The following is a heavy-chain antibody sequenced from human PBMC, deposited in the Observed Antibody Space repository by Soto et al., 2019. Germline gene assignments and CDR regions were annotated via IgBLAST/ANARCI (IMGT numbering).Heavy chain of an antibody. Sequence: GGSLRLSCAASGFTFSSYGMHWVRQAPGKGLERVAVISYDGSNKYYADSVKGRFTISRDNSKNTLYLQMNSLRAEDTAVYYCAKAGVYYDFWSGYFDYWGQGTLVTVSS. CDR2: ISYDGSNK. CDR3: AKAGVYYDFWSGYFDY. CDR1: GFTFSSYG. D-gene: IGHD3-3*01. J-gene: IGHJ4*02. V-gene: IGHV3-30*18.